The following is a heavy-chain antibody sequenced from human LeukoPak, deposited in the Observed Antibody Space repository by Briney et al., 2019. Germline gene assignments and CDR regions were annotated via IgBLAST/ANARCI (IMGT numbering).Heavy chain of an antibody. CDR3: AKGSTIIVVATLDKRDPFDD. CDR2: TSGGGGST. V-gene: IGHV3-23*01. CDR1: AFTVSSFG. D-gene: IGHD3-22*01. J-gene: IGHJ4*02. Sequence: AAGSMTRSCAASAFTVSSFGMGWVRQAQGKGREWVSATSGGGGSTYYADSVKGRFTISRDNSKNTVYLQMNSLRAEDTAVYYCAKGSTIIVVATLDKRDPFDDWGQGTLVTVSS.